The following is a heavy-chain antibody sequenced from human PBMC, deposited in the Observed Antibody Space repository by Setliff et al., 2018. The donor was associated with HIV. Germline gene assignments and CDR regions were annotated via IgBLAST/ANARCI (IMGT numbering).Heavy chain of an antibody. D-gene: IGHD6-13*01. Sequence: GGSLRLSCAASGFTLSSYGMHWVRQAPGKGLEWVAFIRYDGSHQYYADSVKGRFTISRDNYKNTMYLQMNSLRAEDTAVYYCAKDGAAAGISVDYWGQGTLVTVSS. CDR3: AKDGAAAGISVDY. CDR1: GFTLSSYG. J-gene: IGHJ4*02. V-gene: IGHV3-30*02. CDR2: IRYDGSHQ.